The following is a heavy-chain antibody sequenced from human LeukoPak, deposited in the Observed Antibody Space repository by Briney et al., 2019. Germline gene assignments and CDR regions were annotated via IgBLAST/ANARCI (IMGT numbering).Heavy chain of an antibody. V-gene: IGHV3-30-3*01. Sequence: GGSLGLSCAASGFTFRNYVIHWVRQAPGKGLEWVAVTSSDLNVKLYADSVKGRFTISRDNSRSTLYLQMNSLRPEDTAIYYCAREGYYGSGSPPSLYYDYWGQGTLVAVSS. CDR3: AREGYYGSGSPPSLYYDY. J-gene: IGHJ4*02. CDR2: TSSDLNVK. CDR1: GFTFRNYV. D-gene: IGHD3-10*01.